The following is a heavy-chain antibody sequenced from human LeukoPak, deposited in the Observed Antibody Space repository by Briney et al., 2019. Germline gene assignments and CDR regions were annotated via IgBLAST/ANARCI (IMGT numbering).Heavy chain of an antibody. Sequence: GGSLRLSCPASGFTFRSYAMHWVRQAPGKGLEWVAVISYDGSNKYYADSVKGRFTISRDNSKNTLYLQMNSLRAEDTAVYYCAREPFPRGAYNWFDPWGQGTLVTVSS. CDR3: AREPFPRGAYNWFDP. CDR2: ISYDGSNK. J-gene: IGHJ5*02. CDR1: GFTFRSYA. D-gene: IGHD3-16*01. V-gene: IGHV3-30*04.